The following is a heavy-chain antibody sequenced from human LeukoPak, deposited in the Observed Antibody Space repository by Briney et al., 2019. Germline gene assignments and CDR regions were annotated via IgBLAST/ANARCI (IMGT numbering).Heavy chain of an antibody. CDR2: INSDGSTT. D-gene: IGHD1-26*01. V-gene: IGHV3-74*01. CDR1: GFTFSNYT. J-gene: IGHJ4*02. Sequence: GGSLRLSCAASGFTFSNYTMNWVRQGPGKGLVWVSRINSDGSTTNYADSVKGRFTVSRDNAKKTLYLQMNSLRAEDTAVYYCARDSGHDYWGQGTLVTVSS. CDR3: ARDSGHDY.